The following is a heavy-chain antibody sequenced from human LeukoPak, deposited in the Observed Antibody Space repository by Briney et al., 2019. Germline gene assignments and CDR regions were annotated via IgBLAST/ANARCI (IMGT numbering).Heavy chain of an antibody. V-gene: IGHV1-2*06. CDR1: GYTFTGYY. D-gene: IGHD3-22*01. CDR3: ATTLRYYYDSSGYYLPDY. J-gene: IGHJ4*02. Sequence: ASVKVSCKASGYTFTGYYMHWVRQAPGQGLEWMGRINPNSGSTNYAQKFPGRVTMTRDTSISTPYMELSRLRSDDTAVYYCATTLRYYYDSSGYYLPDYWGQGTLVTVSS. CDR2: INPNSGST.